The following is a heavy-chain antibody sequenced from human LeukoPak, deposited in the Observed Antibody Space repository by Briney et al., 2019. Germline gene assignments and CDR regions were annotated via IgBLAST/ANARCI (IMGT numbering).Heavy chain of an antibody. CDR2: IYHSGST. J-gene: IGHJ4*02. CDR3: VMSDLAPYYFDY. CDR1: GGSISSGGYY. Sequence: TSETLSLTCTVSGGSISSGGYYWSWIRQPPGKGLEWIGYIYHSGSTYYNPSLKSRVTISVDRSKNQFSLKLSSVTAADTAVYYCVMSDLAPYYFDYWGQGTLVTVSS. D-gene: IGHD3-3*01. V-gene: IGHV4-30-2*01.